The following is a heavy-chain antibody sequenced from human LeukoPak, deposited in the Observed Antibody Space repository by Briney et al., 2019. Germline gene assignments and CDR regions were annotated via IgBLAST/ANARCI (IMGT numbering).Heavy chain of an antibody. V-gene: IGHV3-30-3*01. D-gene: IGHD4-17*01. CDR1: GFTFSSYA. J-gene: IGHJ4*02. CDR2: ISYDGSNK. Sequence: GGSLRLSCAASGFTFSSYAMHWVRQAPGKGLEWVAVISYDGSNKYYADSVEGRFTISRDNSKNTLYLQMSSLRAEDTAVYYCARAYGDYGEAFDYWGQGTLVTVSS. CDR3: ARAYGDYGEAFDY.